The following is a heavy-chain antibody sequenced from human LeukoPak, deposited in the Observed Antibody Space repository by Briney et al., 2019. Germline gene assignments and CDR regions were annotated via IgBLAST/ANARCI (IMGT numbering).Heavy chain of an antibody. Sequence: SETLSLTCTVSGGSISNYYWSWARQPPGKGLEWIGYIYYSGSANYNPSLRSRVTMSVDTSKNQFSLKLNSVTPADTAVYHCARDGGCGSSTGCYPDAFHIWGQGTMVTVSS. CDR1: GGSISNYY. CDR3: ARDGGCGSSTGCYPDAFHI. V-gene: IGHV4-59*01. J-gene: IGHJ3*02. CDR2: IYYSGSA. D-gene: IGHD2-2*01.